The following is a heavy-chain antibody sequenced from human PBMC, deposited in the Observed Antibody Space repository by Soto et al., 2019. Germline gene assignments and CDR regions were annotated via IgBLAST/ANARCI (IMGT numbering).Heavy chain of an antibody. D-gene: IGHD6-19*01. J-gene: IGHJ4*02. V-gene: IGHV4-59*08. CDR3: ARLTSAWYSY. CDR1: GGSISAYY. Sequence: SETLSLTCTVSGGSISAYYWSWIRQPPGKGLEWIGYIHHSGSTNYNPSLRSRVTISVDTSKNQFSLNLSSVTAEDTAVYYCARLTSAWYSYWGPGTLVTVSS. CDR2: IHHSGST.